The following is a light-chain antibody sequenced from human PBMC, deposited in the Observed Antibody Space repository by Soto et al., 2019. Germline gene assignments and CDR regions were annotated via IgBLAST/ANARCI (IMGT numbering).Light chain of an antibody. V-gene: IGKV1-5*01. J-gene: IGKJ1*01. Sequence: DLQTTHSPSTLSASVGDRFTITCRSSQSINRWLAWYQQKPGKAPKLLIYDASSLQSGVPSRFSGSGSGTEFALTISSLQPDDFATYYCQQYNTYSWTVGPGTKVDIK. CDR3: QQYNTYSWT. CDR1: QSINRW. CDR2: DAS.